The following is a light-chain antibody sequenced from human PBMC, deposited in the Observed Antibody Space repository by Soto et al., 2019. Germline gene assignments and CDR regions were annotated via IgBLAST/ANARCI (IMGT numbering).Light chain of an antibody. J-gene: IGLJ3*02. CDR2: GNI. Sequence: QSVLTQPPSVSGAPGQTVTISCIGSSSNIGAGYDVHWYRQFPGTAPKLLIYGNINRPSGLPDRFSGPKSGTSASLAITGLQAEDEADYYCQSYDSGLSARVFGGGTKLTVL. CDR3: QSYDSGLSARV. V-gene: IGLV1-40*01. CDR1: SSNIGAGYD.